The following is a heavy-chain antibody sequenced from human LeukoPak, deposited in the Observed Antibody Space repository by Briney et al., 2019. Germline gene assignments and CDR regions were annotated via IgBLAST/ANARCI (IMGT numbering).Heavy chain of an antibody. J-gene: IGHJ6*03. D-gene: IGHD2-21*01. CDR1: GGSISSYY. CDR2: IYTSGST. V-gene: IGHV4-4*07. CDR3: ARAPLAVMIATDYYYYYMDV. Sequence: SETLSLTXTVSGGSISSYYWSWIRQPAGKGLEWIGRIYTSGSTNYNPSLKSRVTMSVDTSKNQFSLKLSSVTAADTAVYYCARAPLAVMIATDYYYYYMDVWGKGTTVTVSS.